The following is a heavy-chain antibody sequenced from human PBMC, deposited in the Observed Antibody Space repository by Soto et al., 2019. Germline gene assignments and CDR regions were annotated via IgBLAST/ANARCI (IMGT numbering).Heavy chain of an antibody. CDR1: GFTFSSYG. D-gene: IGHD5-12*01. J-gene: IGHJ4*02. CDR2: ISYDGSNK. Sequence: QVQLVESGGGVVQPGRSLRLSCAASGFTFSSYGMHWVRQAPGKGLEWVAVISYDGSNKYYADSVKGRSTSSRDNSKNTLYPQMNSLRAEDTDVYYCAKEFLSGYDSPLYYWGQGTLVTVSS. V-gene: IGHV3-30*18. CDR3: AKEFLSGYDSPLYY.